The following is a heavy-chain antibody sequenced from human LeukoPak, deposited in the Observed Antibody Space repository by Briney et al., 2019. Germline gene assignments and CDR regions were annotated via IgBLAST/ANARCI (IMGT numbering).Heavy chain of an antibody. D-gene: IGHD6-13*01. CDR3: ARRLAGTEDY. CDR2: IYYSGSS. V-gene: IGHV4-39*01. CDR1: GGSISSSSYY. Sequence: EPLSLTFTVSGGSISSSSYYWGWIRPPPGKGLEWIGSIYYSGSSYYNPSLKSRVTISVDTSKNQFSLKLSSVTAADTAVYYCARRLAGTEDYWGQGTLVTVSS. J-gene: IGHJ4*02.